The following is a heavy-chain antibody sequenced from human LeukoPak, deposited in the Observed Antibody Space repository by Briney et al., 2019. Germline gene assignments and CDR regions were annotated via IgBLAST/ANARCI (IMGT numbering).Heavy chain of an antibody. CDR1: GGSISSSSYF. J-gene: IGHJ6*03. Sequence: SETLSLTCSVSGGSISSSSYFWGCIRQPPGQGLEWITSVHYSGSNYYNPSLKSRVTISVDTSKTQFSLKLSYVTAADTAVYFCARQLYVSGSYYAPMDVWGKGTTVTISS. D-gene: IGHD3-10*01. CDR3: ARQLYVSGSYYAPMDV. CDR2: VHYSGSN. V-gene: IGHV4-39*01.